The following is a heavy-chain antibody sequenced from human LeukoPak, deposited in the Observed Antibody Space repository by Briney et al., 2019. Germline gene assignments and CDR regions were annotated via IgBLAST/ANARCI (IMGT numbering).Heavy chain of an antibody. D-gene: IGHD3-10*01. CDR2: FDPEDGET. CDR3: ATGGSGTYFHYYYYYMAV. J-gene: IGHJ6*03. V-gene: IGHV1-24*01. Sequence: ASVKVSCKVHGYTLTELSMHWVRQAPGKGLEWMGGFDPEDGETIYAQKFQGRVTMTEDTSTDTAYMELSSLRSEDTAVYYCATGGSGTYFHYYYYYMAVWGKGTTVTVSS. CDR1: GYTLTELS.